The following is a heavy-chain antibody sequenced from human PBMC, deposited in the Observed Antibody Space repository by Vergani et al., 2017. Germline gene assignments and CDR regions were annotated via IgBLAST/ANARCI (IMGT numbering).Heavy chain of an antibody. Sequence: EVELVQSGPEMRKPGESLKISCKGSEYSFGNYWIGWVRLMPGKGLVWMGIIYPADSDTRYSPSFQGQVTISADKSISTAFLQWDSLKASDTALYYCARHTTYTDSWGQGTLVTVSS. D-gene: IGHD1-1*01. CDR1: EYSFGNYW. CDR3: ARHTTYTDS. V-gene: IGHV5-51*01. CDR2: IYPADSDT. J-gene: IGHJ4*02.